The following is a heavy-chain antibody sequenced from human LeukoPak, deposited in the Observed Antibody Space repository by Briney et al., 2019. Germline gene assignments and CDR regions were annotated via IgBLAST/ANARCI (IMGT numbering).Heavy chain of an antibody. Sequence: GGSLGLSCAASGFTFSSYAMHWVRQAPGKGLEWVAVISYDGSNKYYADSVKGRFTISRDNSKNTLYLQMNSLRAEDTAVYYCARDLMRVHDAFDIWGQGTMVTVSS. CDR3: ARDLMRVHDAFDI. CDR2: ISYDGSNK. CDR1: GFTFSSYA. D-gene: IGHD2-8*01. J-gene: IGHJ3*02. V-gene: IGHV3-30*04.